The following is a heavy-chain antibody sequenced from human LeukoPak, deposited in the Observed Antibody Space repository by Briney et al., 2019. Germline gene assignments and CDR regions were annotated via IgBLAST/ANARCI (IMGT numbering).Heavy chain of an antibody. Sequence: GGSLRLSCAASGFMFSKYAMSWVRQAPGKGLEWVSGITNTGGPSSADSVKGRFTISRDNSQSTLSLQMSSLRAKDTAVYFCVKDGRSSAPHWGQGTQVTVSS. CDR3: VKDGRSSAPH. CDR2: ITNTGGP. CDR1: GFMFSKYA. V-gene: IGHV3-23*01. J-gene: IGHJ4*02. D-gene: IGHD1-14*01.